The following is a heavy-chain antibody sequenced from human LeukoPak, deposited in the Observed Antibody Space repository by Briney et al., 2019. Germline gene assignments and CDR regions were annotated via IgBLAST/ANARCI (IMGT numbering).Heavy chain of an antibody. CDR3: ARGRVMNDYGGNILEY. Sequence: GSSVKVSCKASGGTFSRYSISGVGQAPGQELEWRGGTNPIVGATYYAQKFQGRVTISRDESMTTANMELSSLRPDDTAVYYCARGRVMNDYGGNILEYWGQGTLVTVSS. D-gene: IGHD4-23*01. J-gene: IGHJ4*02. CDR1: GGTFSRYS. CDR2: TNPIVGAT. V-gene: IGHV1-69*13.